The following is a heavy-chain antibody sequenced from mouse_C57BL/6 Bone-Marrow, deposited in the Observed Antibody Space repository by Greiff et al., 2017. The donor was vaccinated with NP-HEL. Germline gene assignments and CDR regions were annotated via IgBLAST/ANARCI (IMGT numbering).Heavy chain of an antibody. J-gene: IGHJ1*03. D-gene: IGHD1-1*01. CDR2: IYPRDGST. Sequence: VQRVESGPELVKPGASVKLSCKASGYTFTSYDINWVKQRPGQGLEWIGWIYPRDGSTKYNEKFKGKATLTVDTSSSTAYMELHSLTSEDSAVYFCARWDRYYYAWYFDVWGTGTTVTVSS. CDR3: ARWDRYYYAWYFDV. CDR1: GYTFTSYD. V-gene: IGHV1-85*01.